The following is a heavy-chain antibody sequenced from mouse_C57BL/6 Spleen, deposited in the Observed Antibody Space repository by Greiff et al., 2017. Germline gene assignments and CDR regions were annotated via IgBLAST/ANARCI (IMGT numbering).Heavy chain of an antibody. J-gene: IGHJ4*01. CDR1: GFTFSDYY. CDR3: ARIGYGLYAMDY. V-gene: IGHV5-16*01. D-gene: IGHD1-1*02. Sequence: VQLKESEGGLVQPGSSMKLSCTASGFTFSDYYMAWVRQVPEKGLEWVANINYDGSSTYYLDSLKSRFIISRDNAKNILYLQMSSLKSEDTATYYCARIGYGLYAMDYWGQGTSVTVSS. CDR2: INYDGSST.